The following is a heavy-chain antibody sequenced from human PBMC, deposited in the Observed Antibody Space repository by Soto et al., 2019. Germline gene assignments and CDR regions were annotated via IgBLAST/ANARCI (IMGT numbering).Heavy chain of an antibody. J-gene: IGHJ6*02. D-gene: IGHD6-13*01. CDR3: ARDLGGSSWSFNYYYYYGMDV. Sequence: GGSLRLSCAASGFTFSSYAMHWVRQAPGKGLEWVAVISYDGSNKYYADSVKGRFTISRDNSKNTLYLQMNSLRAEDTAVYYCARDLGGSSWSFNYYYYYGMDVWGQGTTVTVSS. V-gene: IGHV3-30-3*01. CDR1: GFTFSSYA. CDR2: ISYDGSNK.